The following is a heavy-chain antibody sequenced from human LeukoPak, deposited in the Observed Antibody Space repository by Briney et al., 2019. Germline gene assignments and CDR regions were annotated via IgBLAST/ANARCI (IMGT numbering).Heavy chain of an antibody. Sequence: GGSLRLSCSASGFTFSTYAMHWVRQAPGKGLEYVSAISNNGGSTYYADSVKGRFTISRDNSKNTLYLQMSSLRTEDTAVYYCVKALGQWLVYYFDYWGQGTLVTVSS. D-gene: IGHD6-19*01. CDR3: VKALGQWLVYYFDY. J-gene: IGHJ4*02. V-gene: IGHV3-64D*09. CDR2: ISNNGGST. CDR1: GFTFSTYA.